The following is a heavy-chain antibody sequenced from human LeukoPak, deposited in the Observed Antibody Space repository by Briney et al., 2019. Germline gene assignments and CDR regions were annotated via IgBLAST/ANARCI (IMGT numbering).Heavy chain of an antibody. J-gene: IGHJ4*02. V-gene: IGHV3-9*01. D-gene: IGHD1-1*01. Sequence: PGRSLRLSCAASGFTFDDYAMHWVRQAPGKGLERVSGISWNSGSIGYADSVKGRFTISRDNAKNSLYLQMNSLRAEDTALYYCGKDGTRGFDYWGQGTLVTVSS. CDR1: GFTFDDYA. CDR3: GKDGTRGFDY. CDR2: ISWNSGSI.